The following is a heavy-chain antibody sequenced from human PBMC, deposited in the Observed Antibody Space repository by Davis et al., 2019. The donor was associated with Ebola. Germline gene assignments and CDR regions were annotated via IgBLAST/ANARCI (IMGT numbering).Heavy chain of an antibody. CDR3: TSRYSSTNDY. V-gene: IGHV3-73*01. CDR2: IRSKANSYAT. Sequence: PGGSLRLSCAPSGFTFSGSAMHWLRHASGKGLEWVGRIRSKANSYATAYAASVKGRFTISRDDSKNTAYLQMNSLKTEDTAVYYCTSRYSSTNDYWGQGTLVTVSS. J-gene: IGHJ4*02. CDR1: GFTFSGSA. D-gene: IGHD6-13*01.